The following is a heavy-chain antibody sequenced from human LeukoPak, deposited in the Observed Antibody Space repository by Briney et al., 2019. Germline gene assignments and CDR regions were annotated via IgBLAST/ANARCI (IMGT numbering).Heavy chain of an antibody. CDR2: INPNSGGT. CDR3: ANNIGARGVDY. J-gene: IGHJ4*02. Sequence: ASVKVSCKASGYTFTGYYMHWVRQAPGQGLEWMGWINPNSGGTNYAQKFQGRVTMTRDTSISTAYMELRSLRSDDTAVYYCANNIGARGVDYWGQGTLVTISS. D-gene: IGHD6-13*01. CDR1: GYTFTGYY. V-gene: IGHV1-2*02.